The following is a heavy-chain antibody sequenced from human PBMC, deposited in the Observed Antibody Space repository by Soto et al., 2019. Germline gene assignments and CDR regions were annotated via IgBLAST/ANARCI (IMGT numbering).Heavy chain of an antibody. CDR3: VRGNGGPTNSSSRPYYFDY. V-gene: IGHV4-34*01. Sequence: QVQLQQWGAGLLRPSETLSLTCAVYGGSFSGYYWSWIRQPPGKGLEWIGEINHSGSTNYNPSLKSRVTISVDTSKNQFSLKLSSVTAADTAVYYCVRGNGGPTNSSSRPYYFDYWGQGTLVTVSS. CDR1: GGSFSGYY. CDR2: INHSGST. D-gene: IGHD6-6*01. J-gene: IGHJ4*02.